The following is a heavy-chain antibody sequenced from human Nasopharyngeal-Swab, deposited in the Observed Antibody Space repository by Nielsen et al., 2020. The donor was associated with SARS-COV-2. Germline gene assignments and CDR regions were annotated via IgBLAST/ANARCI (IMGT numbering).Heavy chain of an antibody. CDR3: AKALNYYDSSGYSLGH. D-gene: IGHD3-22*01. V-gene: IGHV3-23*01. CDR1: GFTFSSYA. CDR2: ISGSGGST. J-gene: IGHJ4*02. Sequence: GGSPRLSCAASGFTFSSYAMSWVRQAPGKGLEWVSAISGSGGSTYYADSVKGRFTISRDNSKNTLYPQMNSLRAEDTAVYYCAKALNYYDSSGYSLGHWGQGTLVTVSS.